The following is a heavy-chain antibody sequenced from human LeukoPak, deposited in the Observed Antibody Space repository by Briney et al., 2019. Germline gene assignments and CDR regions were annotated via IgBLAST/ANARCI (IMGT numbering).Heavy chain of an antibody. V-gene: IGHV3-23*01. CDR1: GFTFDDYG. CDR3: TTTMVVAATIRDY. D-gene: IGHD2-15*01. CDR2: ISGSGGST. Sequence: PGGSLRLSCAASGFTFDDYGMSWVRQAPGKGLEWVSAISGSGGSTYYADSVKGRFTISRDNSKNTPYLQMNSLKTEDTAVYYCTTTMVVAATIRDYWGQGTLVTVSS. J-gene: IGHJ4*02.